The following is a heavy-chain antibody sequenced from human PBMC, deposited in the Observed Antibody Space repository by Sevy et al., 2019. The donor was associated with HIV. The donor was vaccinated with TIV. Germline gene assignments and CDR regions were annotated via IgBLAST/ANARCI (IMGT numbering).Heavy chain of an antibody. D-gene: IGHD6-19*01. J-gene: IGHJ4*02. CDR2: IYYSGST. V-gene: IGHV4-39*01. CDR3: ARQTGSSGWLKN. CDR1: GGSISSSSYY. Sequence: SETLSLTCTVSGGSISSSSYYWGWIRQPPGKGLEWIGSIYYSGSTYYNPSLKSRVTISVDTSKNQFSLKLSSVTAADTAVYYWARQTGSSGWLKNWGQGTLVTVSS.